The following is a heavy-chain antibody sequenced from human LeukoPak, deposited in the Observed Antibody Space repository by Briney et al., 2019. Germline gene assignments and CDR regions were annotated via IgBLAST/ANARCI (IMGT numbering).Heavy chain of an antibody. D-gene: IGHD3-3*01. CDR1: GGSFSGYY. V-gene: IGHV4-34*01. CDR2: IYYSGST. J-gene: IGHJ4*02. Sequence: SETLSLTCAVYGGSFSGYYWSWIRQPPGKGLEWIGSIYYSGSTYYNPSLKSRVTISVDTSKNQFSLKLSSVTAADTAVYYCARDGRFLEWLYFDYWGQGTLVTVSS. CDR3: ARDGRFLEWLYFDY.